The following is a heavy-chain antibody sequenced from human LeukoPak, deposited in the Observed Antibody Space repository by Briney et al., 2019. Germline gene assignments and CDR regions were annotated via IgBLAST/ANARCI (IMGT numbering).Heavy chain of an antibody. CDR2: ISTSGSSR. Sequence: PGGSLRLSCVTSGFAFSSFNMNWVRQAPGKGLEWVSAISTSGSSRYYADSLKGRFTISRDNAKNSLSLQMNNLRAEDTALYYCARDLGVISALDYWGQGILVTVSS. CDR1: GFAFSSFN. V-gene: IGHV3-21*01. D-gene: IGHD2-21*01. CDR3: ARDLGVISALDY. J-gene: IGHJ4*02.